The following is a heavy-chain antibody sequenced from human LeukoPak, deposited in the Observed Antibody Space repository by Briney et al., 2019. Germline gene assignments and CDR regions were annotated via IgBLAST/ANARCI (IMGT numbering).Heavy chain of an antibody. V-gene: IGHV4-59*01. J-gene: IGHJ5*02. CDR1: GGSISSYY. CDR3: ARAVLYYDWFDP. Sequence: SETLSLTCTVSGGSISSYYWSWIRQPPGKGLEWIGYIYYSGSTNYNPSLKSRVTISVDTSKNQFSLKLSSVTAADTAVHYCARAVLYYDWFDPWGQGTLVTVSS. D-gene: IGHD2-8*01. CDR2: IYYSGST.